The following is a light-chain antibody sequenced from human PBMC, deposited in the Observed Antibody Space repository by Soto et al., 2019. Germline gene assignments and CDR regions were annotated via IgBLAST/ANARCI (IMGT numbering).Light chain of an antibody. J-gene: IGLJ2*01. CDR1: SSDVGGYNC. CDR2: EVS. V-gene: IGLV2-8*01. CDR3: SSYAGSNNHVV. Sequence: QSALTQPPSASGSPGQSVTISCTGTSSDVGGYNCVSWYQQHPGKAPKLMIYEVSKRPSGVPDRFSGSKSGNTASLTVSGLQAEDEADYYCSSYAGSNNHVVFGGGTKLTVL.